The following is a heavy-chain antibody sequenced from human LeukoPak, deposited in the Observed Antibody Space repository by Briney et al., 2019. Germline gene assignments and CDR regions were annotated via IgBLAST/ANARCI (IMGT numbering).Heavy chain of an antibody. J-gene: IGHJ6*03. CDR3: ARHPANYGGKRGGYYYYYMDV. CDR2: IYPGDSDT. CDR1: GYSFTSYW. V-gene: IGHV5-51*01. Sequence: GESLKISCKGSGYSFTSYWIGWVRQMPGKGLEWTGIIYPGDSDTRYSPSFQGQVTISADKSISTAYLQWSSLKASDTAMYYCARHPANYGGKRGGYYYYYMDVWGKGTTVTVSS. D-gene: IGHD4-23*01.